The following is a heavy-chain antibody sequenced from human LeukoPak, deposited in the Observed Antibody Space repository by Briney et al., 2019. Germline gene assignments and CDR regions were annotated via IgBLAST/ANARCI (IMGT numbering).Heavy chain of an antibody. CDR3: ARDRALAENYYFDY. CDR1: GYTFTSYG. V-gene: IGHV1-18*01. Sequence: ASVKVSCKASGYTFTSYGISWVRQAPGQGLEWMGWISAYNGNTNYAQKLQGRVTMTTDTSTSTAYMELRSLRSDDTAVYYCARDRALAENYYFDYWGQGTLVTVSS. CDR2: ISAYNGNT. D-gene: IGHD3-3*02. J-gene: IGHJ4*02.